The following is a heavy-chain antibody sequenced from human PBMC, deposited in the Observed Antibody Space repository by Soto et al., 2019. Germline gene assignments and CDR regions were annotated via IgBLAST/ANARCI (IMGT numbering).Heavy chain of an antibody. Sequence: EVQLLESGGGLVQPGGSLRLSCAASGFTFSSYAMSWVRQAPGKGLEWVSAISGSGGSTYYADSVKGRFTISRDNSKNTLYLQQNSLRADDTAVYYCSKYNQLVSTYYYYYGMDVWGQGTTVTVSS. CDR1: GFTFSSYA. CDR2: ISGSGGST. J-gene: IGHJ6*02. CDR3: SKYNQLVSTYYYYYGMDV. D-gene: IGHD6-6*01. V-gene: IGHV3-23*01.